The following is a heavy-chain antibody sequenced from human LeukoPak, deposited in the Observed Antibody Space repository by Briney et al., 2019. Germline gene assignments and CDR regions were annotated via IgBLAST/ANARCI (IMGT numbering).Heavy chain of an antibody. J-gene: IGHJ4*02. V-gene: IGHV4-30-4*01. CDR1: GGSISSGDYY. CDR3: ARDAILSGYPLDY. CDR2: IYYSGST. Sequence: SQTLSLTCTVSGGSISSGDYYWSWIRQPPGKGLEWIGYIYYSGSTYYNPSLKSRVTISVDTSKNQFSLKLSSVTAADTAVYYCARDAILSGYPLDYWGQGTPVTVSS. D-gene: IGHD3-9*01.